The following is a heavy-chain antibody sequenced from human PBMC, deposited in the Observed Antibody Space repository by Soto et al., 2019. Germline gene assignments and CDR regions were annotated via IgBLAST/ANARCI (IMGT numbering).Heavy chain of an antibody. J-gene: IGHJ6*03. CDR3: AREGYDILTDLDYYYYYYMDV. CDR1: GFTFSSYS. V-gene: IGHV3-21*01. Sequence: GGSLRLSCAASGFTFSSYSMNWVRQAPGKGLEWVSSISSSSSYIYYADSVKGRFTISRDNAKNSLYLQMNSLRAEDTAVYYCAREGYDILTDLDYYYYYYMDVWGKGTTVTVSS. CDR2: ISSSSSYI. D-gene: IGHD3-9*01.